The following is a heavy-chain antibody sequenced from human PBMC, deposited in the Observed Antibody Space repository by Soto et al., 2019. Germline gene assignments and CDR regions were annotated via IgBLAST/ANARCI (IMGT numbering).Heavy chain of an antibody. CDR1: GGSISSSSYY. Sequence: SETLSLTCTVSGGSISSSSYYWGWIRQPPGKGLEWIGSIYYSGSTYYNPSLKSRVTISVDTSKNQFSLKLSSVTAADTAVYYCPSTKWDLYYSPHFDIWGQGTIVT. CDR3: PSTKWDLYYSPHFDI. CDR2: IYYSGST. J-gene: IGHJ3*02. V-gene: IGHV4-39*01. D-gene: IGHD1-26*01.